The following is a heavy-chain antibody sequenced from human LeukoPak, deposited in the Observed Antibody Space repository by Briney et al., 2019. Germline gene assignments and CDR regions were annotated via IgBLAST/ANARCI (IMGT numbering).Heavy chain of an antibody. CDR3: ARGYSSSWVLGFGIRHTEGNGAFDI. J-gene: IGHJ3*02. Sequence: HTGGSLRLSCAASGFTFSSYSMNWVRQAPGKGLEWVSYISSSSSTIYYADSVKGRFTISRDNAKNSLYLQMNSLRAEDTAVYYCARGYSSSWVLGFGIRHTEGNGAFDIWGQGTMVTVSS. CDR2: ISSSSSTI. D-gene: IGHD6-13*01. V-gene: IGHV3-48*01. CDR1: GFTFSSYS.